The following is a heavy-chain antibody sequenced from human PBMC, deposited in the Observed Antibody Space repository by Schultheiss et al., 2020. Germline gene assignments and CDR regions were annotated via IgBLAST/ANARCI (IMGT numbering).Heavy chain of an antibody. CDR2: IYYSGST. J-gene: IGHJ3*02. CDR3: ASYHEVNSAFDI. D-gene: IGHD2-2*01. V-gene: IGHV4-59*11. CDR1: GFRFTDHY. Sequence: GSLRLSCVASGFRFTDHYMAWVRQHPGKGLEWIGYIYYSGSTNYNPYLKSRVTMSVDTSKNQFSLKLSSVTAVDTAVYYCASYHEVNSAFDIWGQGTMV.